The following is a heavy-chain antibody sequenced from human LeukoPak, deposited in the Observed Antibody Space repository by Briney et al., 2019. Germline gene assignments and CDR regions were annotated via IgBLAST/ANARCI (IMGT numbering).Heavy chain of an antibody. D-gene: IGHD4/OR15-4a*01. J-gene: IGHJ3*02. Sequence: SETLFLTCTVSGGSISSYYWSWIRQPPGKGLEWIGYIYYSGSTNYNPSLKSRVTISVDTSKNQFSLKLSSVTAADTAVYYCARDTARLTAFDIWGQGTMVTVSS. CDR2: IYYSGST. V-gene: IGHV4-59*01. CDR1: GGSISSYY. CDR3: ARDTARLTAFDI.